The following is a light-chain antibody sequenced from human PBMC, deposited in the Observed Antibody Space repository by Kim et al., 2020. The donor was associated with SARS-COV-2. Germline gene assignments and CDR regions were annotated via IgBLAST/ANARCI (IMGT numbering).Light chain of an antibody. CDR2: SNN. V-gene: IGLV1-44*01. J-gene: IGLJ1*01. CDR1: SSNIGTNT. Sequence: GQRVTISCSGSSSNIGTNTVSWYQLLPGTAPQLLIYSNNQRPSGVPDRFSGSKYGTSASLAISGLQSEDEADYYCAAWDDSLKGYVFGTGTKVTVL. CDR3: AAWDDSLKGYV.